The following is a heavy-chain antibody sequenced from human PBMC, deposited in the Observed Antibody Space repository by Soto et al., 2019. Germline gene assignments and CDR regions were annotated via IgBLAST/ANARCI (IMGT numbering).Heavy chain of an antibody. CDR3: AGFFCSGGSCNYYGMDV. J-gene: IGHJ6*02. CDR2: IHPDGGHT. Sequence: ASVKVSCKASGYTFTNYYVQWVRQAPGQGLEWMGVIHPDGGHTTYSQKFQDRVTMTRDTLTSTIYMELSSLRPEDTAVYYCAGFFCSGGSCNYYGMDVWGQGTTVTVSS. CDR1: GYTFTNYY. V-gene: IGHV1-46*01. D-gene: IGHD2-15*01.